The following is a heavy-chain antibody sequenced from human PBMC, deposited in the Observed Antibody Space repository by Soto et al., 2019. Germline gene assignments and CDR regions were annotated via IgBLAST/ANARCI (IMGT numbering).Heavy chain of an antibody. J-gene: IGHJ6*02. D-gene: IGHD4-4*01. CDR1: GFTFSSYG. CDR2: ISYDGSNK. V-gene: IGHV3-30*18. Sequence: GGSLRLSCAASGFTFSSYGMHWVRQAPGKGLEWVAVISYDGSNKYYADSVKGRFTISRDNSKNTLYLQMNSLRAEDTAVYYCAKEGSNYYHIRYYYYGMDVWGQGTTVTVSS. CDR3: AKEGSNYYHIRYYYYGMDV.